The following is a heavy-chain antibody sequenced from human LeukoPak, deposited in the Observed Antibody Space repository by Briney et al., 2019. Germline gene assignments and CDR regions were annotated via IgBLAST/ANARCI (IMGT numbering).Heavy chain of an antibody. CDR2: INTSGST. CDR3: AREMATSGGNSRALHY. J-gene: IGHJ4*02. V-gene: IGHV4-4*07. CDR1: GGSISNYY. D-gene: IGHD4-23*01. Sequence: PSETLSLTCTVSGGSISNYYWSWIRQPAGKGLEWIGRINTSGSTNCNPSLKSRVTMSVDTSKNQFSLKLTSVTAADTAVYYCAREMATSGGNSRALHYWGQGTLVTVSS.